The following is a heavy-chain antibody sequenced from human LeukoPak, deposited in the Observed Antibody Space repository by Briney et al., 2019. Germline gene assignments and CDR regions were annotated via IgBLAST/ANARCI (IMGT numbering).Heavy chain of an antibody. V-gene: IGHV3-7*05. CDR3: AREETDNSPYFEY. Sequence: PGGSLRLSCAASGFTFSNYWMTWVRQAPGKGLEWVANIKQDGSEGFYVDSVKGRFTISRDNAKNSLYLQMNGLRAEDTAVYYCAREETDNSPYFEYWGQGTLVTVSS. D-gene: IGHD2/OR15-2a*01. CDR1: GFTFSNYW. CDR2: IKQDGSEG. J-gene: IGHJ4*02.